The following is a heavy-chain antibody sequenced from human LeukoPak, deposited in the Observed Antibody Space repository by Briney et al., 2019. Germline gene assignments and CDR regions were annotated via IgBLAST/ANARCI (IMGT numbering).Heavy chain of an antibody. Sequence: PSQTLSLTCTVSGGSISSTGYYWTWIRQPAGKGLEWIGHIDNSGSTNCNPSLKSRVTISVDTSKNQFSLNLTSVTAADTAVYYCTRDCEFCDLLFYMNVLGKGTTVTVSS. CDR1: GGSISSTGYY. D-gene: IGHD3-16*01. V-gene: IGHV4-61*09. J-gene: IGHJ6*03. CDR3: TRDCEFCDLLFYMNV. CDR2: IDNSGST.